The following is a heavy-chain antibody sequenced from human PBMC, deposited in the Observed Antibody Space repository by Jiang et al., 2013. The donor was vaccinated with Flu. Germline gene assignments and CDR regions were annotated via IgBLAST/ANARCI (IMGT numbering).Heavy chain of an antibody. CDR2: IKTKIDGGTA. Sequence: VQLVESGGSVVRPGGSLRLSCEASGFIFDNAWMHWVRQAPGKGLEWVGRIKTKIDGGTADYAAPVKGRFTVSRDDSKSTLYLEMNSLKTEDTAVYYCTTNYGDYFWSSFDFWGQGTLVTVSS. CDR1: GFIFDNAW. V-gene: IGHV3-15*07. J-gene: IGHJ4*02. D-gene: IGHD4-17*01. CDR3: TTNYGDYFWSSFDF.